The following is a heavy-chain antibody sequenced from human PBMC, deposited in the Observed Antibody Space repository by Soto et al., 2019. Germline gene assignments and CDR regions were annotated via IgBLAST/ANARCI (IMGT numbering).Heavy chain of an antibody. CDR3: ASERESYDFWSGYPRARGAFDI. Sequence: VASVKVSCKASGYTFTSYGISWVRQAPGQGLEWMGWISAYNGNTNYAQKLQGRVTMTTDTSTSTAYMELRSLRSDDTAVYYCASERESYDFWSGYPRARGAFDIWSQGTMVTVSS. CDR2: ISAYNGNT. CDR1: GYTFTSYG. D-gene: IGHD3-3*01. J-gene: IGHJ3*02. V-gene: IGHV1-18*04.